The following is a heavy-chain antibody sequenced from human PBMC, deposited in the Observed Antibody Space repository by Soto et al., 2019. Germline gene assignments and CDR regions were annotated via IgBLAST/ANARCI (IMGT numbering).Heavy chain of an antibody. CDR1: GGSISSSNW. CDR2: IYHSGST. CDR3: ARTIFTDYDSSGYYPSLDY. Sequence: SETLSLTFAVSGGSISSSNWWSWVRQPPGKGLEWIGEIYHSGSTNYNPSLKSRVTISVDKSKNKFSLKLSSVTAADTAVYYCARTIFTDYDSSGYYPSLDYWGQVTLV. J-gene: IGHJ4*02. D-gene: IGHD3-22*01. V-gene: IGHV4-4*02.